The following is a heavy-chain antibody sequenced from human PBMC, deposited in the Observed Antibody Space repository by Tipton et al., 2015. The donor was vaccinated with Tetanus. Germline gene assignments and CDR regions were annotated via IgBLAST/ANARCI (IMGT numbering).Heavy chain of an antibody. J-gene: IGHJ4*02. CDR3: ARLVRQWLVPEDF. CDR2: IYSGGSST. CDR1: GFTFSSYA. V-gene: IGHV3-23*03. D-gene: IGHD6-19*01. Sequence: SLRLSCAASGFTFSSYAMSWVRQAPGKGLEWVSVIYSGGSSTYYADSVKGRFTISRDNSKNTLYLQMNSLRAEDTAVYYCARLVRQWLVPEDFWGQGTLVTVSS.